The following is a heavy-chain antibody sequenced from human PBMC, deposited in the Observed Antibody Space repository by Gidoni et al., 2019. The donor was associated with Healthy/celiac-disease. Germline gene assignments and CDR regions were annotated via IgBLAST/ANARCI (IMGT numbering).Heavy chain of an antibody. CDR3: ARTGNYYDSSGYYTNWFDP. J-gene: IGHJ5*02. CDR2: IYYSGST. D-gene: IGHD3-22*01. Sequence: QVQLQESGPGLVKPSQTLSLTCTVSGGSISSGGYYWSWIRQHPGKGLEWIGYIYYSGSTYYNPSLKSLVTISVDTSKNQFSLKLSSVTAADTAVYYCARTGNYYDSSGYYTNWFDPWGQGTLVTVSS. V-gene: IGHV4-31*01. CDR1: GGSISSGGYY.